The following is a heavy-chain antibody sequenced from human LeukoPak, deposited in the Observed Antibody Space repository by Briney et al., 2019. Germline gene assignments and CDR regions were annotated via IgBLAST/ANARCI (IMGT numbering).Heavy chain of an antibody. CDR1: GYTFTSYA. CDR2: INTYTGNP. Sequence: ASVKVSCKASGYTFTSYAMNWVRQAPGQGLEWMGWINTYTGNPTYAQGFTGRFVFSLDTSVSTAYLQISSLKAEDTAVYYCARGPSGDHRYGSGSLSHRSLDYWGQGTLVTVSS. V-gene: IGHV7-4-1*02. D-gene: IGHD3-10*01. J-gene: IGHJ4*02. CDR3: ARGPSGDHRYGSGSLSHRSLDY.